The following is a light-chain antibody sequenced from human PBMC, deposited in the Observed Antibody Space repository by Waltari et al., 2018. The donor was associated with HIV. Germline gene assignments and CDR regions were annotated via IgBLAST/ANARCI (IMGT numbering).Light chain of an antibody. Sequence: VLTQSPATLSLSPGERATLSCRASRSVDSNYLAWYQQRPGQTPRLLIYGTSNRATGIPDRFIGGGSGADFTTRISTLEPYELAVYYWHDYCSTFLTF. J-gene: IGKJ4*02. CDR1: RSVDSNY. CDR3: HDYCSTFLT. CDR2: GTS. V-gene: IGKV3-20*01.